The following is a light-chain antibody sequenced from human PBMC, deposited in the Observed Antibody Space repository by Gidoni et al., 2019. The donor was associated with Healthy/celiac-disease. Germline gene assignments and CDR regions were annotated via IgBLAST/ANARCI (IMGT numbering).Light chain of an antibody. Sequence: TLSCRASQSVSSNLAWYQQKPGQAPRLLIYGASTRATGIPARFSGSGSGTEFTLTISSLQSEDFAVYYCQQYNNWPPITFGQGTRLEIK. CDR2: GAS. CDR3: QQYNNWPPIT. V-gene: IGKV3-15*01. J-gene: IGKJ5*01. CDR1: QSVSSN.